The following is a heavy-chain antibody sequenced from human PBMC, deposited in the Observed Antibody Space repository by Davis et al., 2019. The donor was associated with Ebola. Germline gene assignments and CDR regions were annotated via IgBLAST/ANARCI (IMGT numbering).Heavy chain of an antibody. CDR2: IYYTGST. J-gene: IGHJ6*02. CDR3: AGCSSTSCLYRVGMDV. CDR1: GGSISSSGYN. V-gene: IGHV4-39*07. D-gene: IGHD2-2*01. Sequence: MPSETLSLTCSVSGGSISSSGYNWGWVRQPPGKGLEWLGSIYYTGSTYYNPSLKSRVTISADTSKNQFSLRLRSVTAADSAVYYCAGCSSTSCLYRVGMDVWGQGTTVTVSS.